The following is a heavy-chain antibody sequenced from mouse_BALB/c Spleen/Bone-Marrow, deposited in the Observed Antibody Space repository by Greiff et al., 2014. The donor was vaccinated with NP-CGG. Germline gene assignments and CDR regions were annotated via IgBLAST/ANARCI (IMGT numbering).Heavy chain of an antibody. CDR2: ISSGGSNT. V-gene: IGHV5-6*01. J-gene: IGHJ4*01. Sequence: EVKLVESGGDLVKPGGSLKLSCAASGFTFSSYGMSWGRQTPDKRLEWVATISSGGSNTYYPDSVKGRFTISRDNAKNTLYLQMSSLKSEDTAMYYCARHQRYYAMDYWGQGTSVTASS. CDR3: ARHQRYYAMDY. CDR1: GFTFSSYG.